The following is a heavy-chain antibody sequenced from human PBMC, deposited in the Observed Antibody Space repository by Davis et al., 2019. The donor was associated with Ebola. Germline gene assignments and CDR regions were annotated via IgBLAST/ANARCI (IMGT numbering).Heavy chain of an antibody. CDR2: ISGSGGST. V-gene: IGHV3-23*01. D-gene: IGHD2-2*02. J-gene: IGHJ3*02. Sequence: PGGSLRLSCAASGFTFSSYAMSWVRQAPGKGLEWVSAISGSGGSTYYADSVKGRFTISRDNSKNTLYLQMNSLRAEDTAVYYCAKDLGYCSSTSCYMVDAFDIWGQGTMVTVSS. CDR3: AKDLGYCSSTSCYMVDAFDI. CDR1: GFTFSSYA.